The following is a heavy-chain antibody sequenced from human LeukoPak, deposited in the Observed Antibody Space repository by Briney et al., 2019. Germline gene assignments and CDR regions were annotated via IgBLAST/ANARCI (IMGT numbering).Heavy chain of an antibody. CDR2: INPNSGGT. D-gene: IGHD6-13*01. CDR1: GYTFTGYY. V-gene: IGHV1-2*02. J-gene: IGHJ4*02. CDR3: ARDGGDRAAAGDFDY. Sequence: GASVKVSCKASGYTFTGYYMHWVRQAPGQGLEWMGWINPNSGGTNYAQKFQGRVTMTRDTSTSTVYMELSSLRSEDTAVYYCARDGGDRAAAGDFDYWGQGTLVTVSS.